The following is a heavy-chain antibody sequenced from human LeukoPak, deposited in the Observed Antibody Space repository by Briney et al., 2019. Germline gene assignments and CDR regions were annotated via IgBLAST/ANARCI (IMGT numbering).Heavy chain of an antibody. V-gene: IGHV4-30-4*02. CDR3: ARVGRYCSSTSCPSFDY. CDR1: GGSISSGDYY. D-gene: IGHD2-2*01. J-gene: IGHJ4*02. Sequence: SETLSLTCTVSGGSISSGDYYWSWIRQPPGKGLEWIGYIYYSGSTYYNPSLKSRVTISVDTSKNQFSLKLSSVTAADTAVYYCARVGRYCSSTSCPSFDYWGQGTLVTVSS. CDR2: IYYSGST.